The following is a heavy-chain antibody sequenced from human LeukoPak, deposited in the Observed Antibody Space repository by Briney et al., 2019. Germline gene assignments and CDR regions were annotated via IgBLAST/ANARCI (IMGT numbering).Heavy chain of an antibody. J-gene: IGHJ4*02. CDR1: RFIVSNSW. Sequence: GGSLRLSCEASRFIVSNSWMHWVRQVPGKGLAWVSRIRSDGRDTSYADSVKGRFTISRDNAKSTLYLQMSSLRDEDTAVYYCASDIILGSGSLDYWGQGTLVTVSS. D-gene: IGHD3-10*01. CDR2: IRSDGRDT. V-gene: IGHV3-74*01. CDR3: ASDIILGSGSLDY.